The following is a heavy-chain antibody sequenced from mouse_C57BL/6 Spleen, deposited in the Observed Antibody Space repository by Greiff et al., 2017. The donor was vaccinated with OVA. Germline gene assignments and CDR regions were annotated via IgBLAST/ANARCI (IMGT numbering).Heavy chain of an antibody. J-gene: IGHJ4*01. D-gene: IGHD2-2*01. Sequence: QVHVKQSGAELVRPGTSVKMSCKASGYTFTNYWIGWAKQRPGHGLEWIGDIYPGGGYTNYNEKFKGKATLTADKSSSTAYMQFSSLTSEDSAIYYCARGRNGYDGGDAMDYWGQGTSVTVSS. V-gene: IGHV1-63*01. CDR3: ARGRNGYDGGDAMDY. CDR1: GYTFTNYW. CDR2: IYPGGGYT.